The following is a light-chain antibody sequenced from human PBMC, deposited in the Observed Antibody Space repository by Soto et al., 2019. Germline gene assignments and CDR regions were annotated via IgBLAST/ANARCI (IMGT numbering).Light chain of an antibody. CDR1: QSVSSSY. V-gene: IGKV3-15*01. CDR3: QQYNNRFIT. Sequence: EIVMTQSPATLSVSPGERATLSCRASQSVSSSYLAWYQQKPGQAPRLLISGASSRATGIPVRFSGSGSGTEFTLTISSLQSEDFAVYYCQQYNNRFITFGQGTRLE. CDR2: GAS. J-gene: IGKJ5*01.